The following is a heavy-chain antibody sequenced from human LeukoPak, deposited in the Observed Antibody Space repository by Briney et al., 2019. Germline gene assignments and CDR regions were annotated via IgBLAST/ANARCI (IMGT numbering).Heavy chain of an antibody. Sequence: GGSLRLSCAASGFTFSNYWMSWVRQTPGKRLEWVANIDRDGGDKYYVDSVKGRFTLSRDNAKNSLYLQMNSLRAEDTAIYYCAREYCSGGTCYAPGYWGQGTLVTVSS. J-gene: IGHJ4*02. CDR3: AREYCSGGTCYAPGY. CDR1: GFTFSNYW. V-gene: IGHV3-7*03. D-gene: IGHD2-15*01. CDR2: IDRDGGDK.